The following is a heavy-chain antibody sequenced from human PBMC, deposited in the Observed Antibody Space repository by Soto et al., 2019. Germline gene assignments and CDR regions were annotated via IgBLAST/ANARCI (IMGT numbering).Heavy chain of an antibody. Sequence: QVQLQESGPGLVKPSGTLSLTCALSGASIITDNWWSWVRQPPGKEMEWIGEIYHSGNTNFNPSVKSRVTISVGTSKNQFSLTVSSVTAADTAIYYCARASASSKLRGVVINWGQGNLVTVCS. V-gene: IGHV4-4*02. CDR3: ARASASSKLRGVVIN. CDR2: IYHSGNT. D-gene: IGHD3-10*01. CDR1: GASIITDNW. J-gene: IGHJ4*02.